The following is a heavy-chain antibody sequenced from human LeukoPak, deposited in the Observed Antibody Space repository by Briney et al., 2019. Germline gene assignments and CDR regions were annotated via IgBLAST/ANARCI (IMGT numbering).Heavy chain of an antibody. J-gene: IGHJ4*02. D-gene: IGHD4-17*01. Sequence: GGSLRLXCAASGFTFSSHAMCWVRQAPGRVLEWVSSIDISGDNAHYADSVKGRFTISRDNSKNTLYLQMDSLRAEDSAVYYCANEIRPNDYWGQGTLVTVSS. CDR3: ANEIRPNDY. V-gene: IGHV3-23*01. CDR1: GFTFSSHA. CDR2: IDISGDNA.